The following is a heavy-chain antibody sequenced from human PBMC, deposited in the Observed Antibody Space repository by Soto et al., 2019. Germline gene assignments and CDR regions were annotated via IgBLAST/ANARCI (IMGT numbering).Heavy chain of an antibody. J-gene: IGHJ4*02. CDR2: ISAYNGNT. CDR1: GYTPTNYD. D-gene: IGHD1-26*01. CDR3: ARALYRSGTYYAFDN. V-gene: IGHV1-18*01. Sequence: QVQLVQSGAEVKKPGASVKVSCKTSGYTPTNYDIGWVRQAPGQGLEYMGWISAYNGNTNYARKLQDRVTLTTDTSTRTASMELRSLQSDDTAVYYCARALYRSGTYYAFDNWGQGTLVTVSS.